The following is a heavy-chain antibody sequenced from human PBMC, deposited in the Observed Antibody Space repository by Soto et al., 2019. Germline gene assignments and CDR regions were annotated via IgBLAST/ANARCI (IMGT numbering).Heavy chain of an antibody. CDR3: ASRSGYCSGGSCYSVYYGMDV. CDR1: GYSFTSYW. D-gene: IGHD2-15*01. CDR2: IDPSDSYT. J-gene: IGHJ6*02. Sequence: PGESLKISCKGSGYSFTSYWISWVRQMPGKGLEWMGRIDPSDSYTNYSPTFQGHVTISADKSISTAYLQWSSLKASDTAMYYCASRSGYCSGGSCYSVYYGMDVWGQGTTVTSP. V-gene: IGHV5-10-1*01.